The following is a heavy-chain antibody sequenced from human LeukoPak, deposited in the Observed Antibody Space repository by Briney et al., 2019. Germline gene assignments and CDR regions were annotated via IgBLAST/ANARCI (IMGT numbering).Heavy chain of an antibody. CDR2: ISYDGSNK. CDR1: GFTFSSYA. CDR3: AKDISRINVIVVAPGRGIDY. V-gene: IGHV3-30-3*01. D-gene: IGHD3-22*01. J-gene: IGHJ4*02. Sequence: GGSLRLSCAASGFTFSSYAMHWVRQAPGKGLEWVAVISYDGSNKYYADSVKGRLTISRDNSKNTLYLQMNSLRAEDTAVYYCAKDISRINVIVVAPGRGIDYWGQGTLVTVSS.